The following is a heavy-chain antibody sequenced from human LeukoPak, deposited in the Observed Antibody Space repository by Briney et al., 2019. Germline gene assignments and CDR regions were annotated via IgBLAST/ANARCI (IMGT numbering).Heavy chain of an antibody. D-gene: IGHD6-6*01. V-gene: IGHV3-11*06. CDR3: ARGRGISRPYYFDS. J-gene: IGHJ4*02. Sequence: GGSLRLSCAASRFIFSDCYMSWIRQAPGKGLEWVSHIDSSSTYTNYADSVKGRFTISRDNAKKSLYLQMNSLRADDTAVYYCARGRGISRPYYFDSWGQGTLVTVSS. CDR1: RFIFSDCY. CDR2: IDSSSTYT.